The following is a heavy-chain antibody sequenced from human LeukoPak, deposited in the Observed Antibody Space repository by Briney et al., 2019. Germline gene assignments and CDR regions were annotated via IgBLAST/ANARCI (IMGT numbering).Heavy chain of an antibody. Sequence: SVKVSCKASGGTFSSYAISWVRQAPGQGLEWMGGIIPIFGAANYAQRFQGRVTITADESTSTAYMELSSLRSEDTAVYYCARAHYYDSSGTDYWGQGTLVTVSS. CDR2: IIPIFGAA. CDR1: GGTFSSYA. D-gene: IGHD3-22*01. CDR3: ARAHYYDSSGTDY. V-gene: IGHV1-69*13. J-gene: IGHJ4*02.